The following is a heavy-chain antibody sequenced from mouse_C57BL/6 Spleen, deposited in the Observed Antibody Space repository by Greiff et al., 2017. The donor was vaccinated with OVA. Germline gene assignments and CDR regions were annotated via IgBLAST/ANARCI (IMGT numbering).Heavy chain of an antibody. CDR3: ARTLDSSGYRYLDY. CDR1: GYAFSSSW. J-gene: IGHJ2*01. Sequence: QVQLQQSGPELVKPGASVKISCKASGYAFSSSWMNWVKQRPGKGLEWIGRIYPGDGDTNYNGKFKGKATLTADKSSSTAYMQLSSLTSEDSAVYFCARTLDSSGYRYLDYWGQGTTLTVSS. V-gene: IGHV1-82*01. D-gene: IGHD3-2*02. CDR2: IYPGDGDT.